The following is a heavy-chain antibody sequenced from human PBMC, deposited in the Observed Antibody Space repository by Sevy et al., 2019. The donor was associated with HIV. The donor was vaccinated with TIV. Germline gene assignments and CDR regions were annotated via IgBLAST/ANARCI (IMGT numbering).Heavy chain of an antibody. CDR2: ISYDGSNK. J-gene: IGHJ4*02. Sequence: GGSLRLSCAASGFTFSSYAMHWVRQAPGKGLEWVAVISYDGSNKYYADSVKGRFTISRDNSKNTLYLQMNSLRAEDTAVYYCAIGRYSSSWYLFDYWGQGTLVTVSS. CDR1: GFTFSSYA. CDR3: AIGRYSSSWYLFDY. V-gene: IGHV3-30-3*01. D-gene: IGHD6-13*01.